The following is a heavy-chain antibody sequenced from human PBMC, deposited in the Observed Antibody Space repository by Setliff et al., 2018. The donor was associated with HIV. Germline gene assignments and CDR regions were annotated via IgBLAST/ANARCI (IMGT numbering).Heavy chain of an antibody. D-gene: IGHD3-22*01. CDR1: GYTFTGYY. Sequence: GDSVKVSCKASGYTFTGYYMHWVRQAPGQGLEWMGRINPNSGGTNYAQKFQGRVTMTRDTSISTAYMELSRLRSDDTAVYYCARGLRDSSGYYYPLTFDYLGQGTLVTVSS. J-gene: IGHJ4*02. CDR2: INPNSGGT. V-gene: IGHV1-2*06. CDR3: ARGLRDSSGYYYPLTFDY.